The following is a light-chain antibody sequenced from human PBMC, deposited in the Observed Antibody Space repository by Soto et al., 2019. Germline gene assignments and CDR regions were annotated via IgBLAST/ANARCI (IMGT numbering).Light chain of an antibody. CDR2: EGS. CDR3: SSYAGSSTFYV. CDR1: SSDVASYNL. V-gene: IGLV2-23*01. J-gene: IGLJ1*01. Sequence: QSALTQPASVSGSPGQSITISCTGTSSDVASYNLVSWYQQLPGKAPKLMIYEGSKRPSGVSNRFSGSKSGNTASLTISGLQAGDEADYYCSSYAGSSTFYVFGTGTKV.